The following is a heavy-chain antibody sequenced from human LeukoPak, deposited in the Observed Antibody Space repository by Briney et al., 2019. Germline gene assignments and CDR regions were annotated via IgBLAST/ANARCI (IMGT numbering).Heavy chain of an antibody. D-gene: IGHD3-10*01. J-gene: IGHJ4*02. CDR3: ARLYGSAQPSKYYFDY. CDR1: GGTFSSYA. Sequence: ASVKDSCKASGGTFSSYAISWVRQAPGQGLEWMGGIIPIFGTANYAQKFQGRVTITADESTSTAYMELSSLRSEDTAVYYCARLYGSAQPSKYYFDYWGQGTLVTVSS. V-gene: IGHV1-69*13. CDR2: IIPIFGTA.